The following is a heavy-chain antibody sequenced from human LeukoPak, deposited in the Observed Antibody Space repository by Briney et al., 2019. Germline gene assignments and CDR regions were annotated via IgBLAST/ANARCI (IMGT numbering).Heavy chain of an antibody. J-gene: IGHJ6*03. CDR3: ARLRITMRNYMDV. CDR1: GYTFTGYY. CDR2: ISAYNGNT. V-gene: IGHV1-18*04. D-gene: IGHD3-22*01. Sequence: ASVKVSCKASGYTFTGYYMHWVRQAPGQGLEWMGWISAYNGNTNYAQKLQGRVTMTTDTSTSTAYMELRSLRSDDTAVYYCARLRITMRNYMDVWGKGTTVTVSS.